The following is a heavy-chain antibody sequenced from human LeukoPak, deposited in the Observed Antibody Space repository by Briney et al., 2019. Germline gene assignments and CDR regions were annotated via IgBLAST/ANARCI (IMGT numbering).Heavy chain of an antibody. CDR1: GGSITSTNY. CDR3: SRESGPFSPFGH. V-gene: IGHV4-4*02. Sequence: PSETLSLTCGVSGGSITSTNYWSLVRQPPGQGLEWIGEISLSGYTGFNPSLRSRVTMSLDASNNHLSLHLASVTAADTAVYYCSRESGPFSPFGHWGQGILVTVTS. CDR2: ISLSGYT. J-gene: IGHJ4*02. D-gene: IGHD1-26*01.